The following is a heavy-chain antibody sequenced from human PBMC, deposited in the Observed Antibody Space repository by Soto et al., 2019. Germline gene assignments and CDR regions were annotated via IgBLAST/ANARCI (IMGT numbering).Heavy chain of an antibody. CDR2: IYYSGST. V-gene: IGHV4-39*01. J-gene: IGHJ4*02. CDR1: GGSISSSSYY. CDR3: ASRPYYDILTGYPPRSYFDY. Sequence: PSETLSLTCTVSGGSISSSSYYWGWIRQPPGKGLEWIGGIYYSGSTYNNPSLKSRVTISVDTSKNQFSLKLSSVTAADTAVYYCASRPYYDILTGYPPRSYFDYWGQGTLVTVSS. D-gene: IGHD3-9*01.